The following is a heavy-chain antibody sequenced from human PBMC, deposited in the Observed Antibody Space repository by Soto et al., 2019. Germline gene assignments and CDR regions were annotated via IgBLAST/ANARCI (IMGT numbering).Heavy chain of an antibody. Sequence: PGGSLRLSCEASGFTFSMHGMHWVRQTPGKGLEWVALISHDGSQLFYADSVRGRFTISRDDSKNTVDLQMNSLRQEDTAVYYCAKDHRGDYYYMAVWGKGTRVTVS. CDR3: AKDHRGDYYYMAV. CDR1: GFTFSMHG. J-gene: IGHJ6*03. D-gene: IGHD3-22*01. CDR2: ISHDGSQL. V-gene: IGHV3-30*18.